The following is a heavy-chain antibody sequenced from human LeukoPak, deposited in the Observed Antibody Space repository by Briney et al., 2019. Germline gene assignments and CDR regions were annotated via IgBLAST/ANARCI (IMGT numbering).Heavy chain of an antibody. D-gene: IGHD4-23*01. CDR3: ARQDGKELHY. CDR1: GDTFTGYY. Sequence: ASVKVSCKAPGDTFTGYYMHWVRQAPGQGLEWMGRIKPNSGGTNYVQKYQGRVTMTRDTSISTAYMELSRLRSDDTAVYYCARQDGKELHYWGQGTLVTVSS. J-gene: IGHJ4*02. CDR2: IKPNSGGT. V-gene: IGHV1-2*06.